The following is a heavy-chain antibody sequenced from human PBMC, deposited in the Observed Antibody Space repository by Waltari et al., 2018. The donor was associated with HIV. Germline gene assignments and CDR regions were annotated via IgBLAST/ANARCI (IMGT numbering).Heavy chain of an antibody. J-gene: IGHJ3*01. CDR3: VKDAGRDADVFDL. V-gene: IGHV3-23*01. CDR2: IRCGGEA. CDR1: GFIFTDFA. Sequence: QLLESGGGLVEPGGSLRLSCAASGFIFTDFAMDWVRQAPGKGLDCVYEIRCGGEAFYADSVNGRFTISRNNSKKTRYLQMNILRAYDAAVDYCVKDAGRDADVFDLWGQGTMVTVSS.